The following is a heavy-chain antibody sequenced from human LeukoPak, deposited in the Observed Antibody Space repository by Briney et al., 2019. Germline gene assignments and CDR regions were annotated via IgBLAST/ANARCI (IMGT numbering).Heavy chain of an antibody. J-gene: IGHJ4*02. CDR2: IYYSAYT. D-gene: IGHD1-1*01. V-gene: IGHV4-59*01. CDR3: ARGQSTGTTAQPDY. CDR1: GGSISTSY. Sequence: PSETLSLTCTVSGGSISTSYWSWIRQPPPKGLEWIGYIYYSAYTNYNPSLKSRVTMSVDTSKNQFSLKLSSVTAADTAVYYCARGQSTGTTAQPDYWGQGTLVTVSS.